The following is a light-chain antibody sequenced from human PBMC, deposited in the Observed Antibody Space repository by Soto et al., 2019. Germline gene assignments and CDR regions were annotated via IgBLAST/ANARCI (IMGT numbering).Light chain of an antibody. Sequence: DIQMTQSPSTLSASVGDRVTITCRASQSISSWWAGNQQKPGTAPKLLIYKAANGESGVPSRFRRSGSGADFILTSSSLQPDDFATYYGQQFNSYPLTFGPGTNVFIK. V-gene: IGKV1-5*03. CDR1: QSISSW. J-gene: IGKJ3*01. CDR3: QQFNSYPLT. CDR2: KAA.